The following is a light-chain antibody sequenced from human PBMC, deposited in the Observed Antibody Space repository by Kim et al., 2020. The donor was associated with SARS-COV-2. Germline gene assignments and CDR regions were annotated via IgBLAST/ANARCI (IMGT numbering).Light chain of an antibody. CDR2: GKN. CDR1: SLRSYY. Sequence: ALGQTSRITCQGDSLRSYYASWYQQKTGQAPVLVIYGKNNRPSGIPDRFSGSSSGNTASLTITGAQAEDEADYYCNSRDSSGNHYVFGTGTKVTVL. CDR3: NSRDSSGNHYV. V-gene: IGLV3-19*01. J-gene: IGLJ1*01.